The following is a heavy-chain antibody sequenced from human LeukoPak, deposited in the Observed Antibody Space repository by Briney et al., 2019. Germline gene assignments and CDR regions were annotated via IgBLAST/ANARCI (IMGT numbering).Heavy chain of an antibody. CDR1: GFTFSSYG. CDR2: ISGGGGSL. V-gene: IGHV3-23*01. D-gene: IGHD4-23*01. CDR3: AKLLSNSGRFLY. J-gene: IGHJ4*02. Sequence: GGTLRLSCVVSGFTFSSYGMSWVRQAPGKGLEWVSVISGGGGSLYCADSVKGRFTISRDNSKNTLYLQMNSLRAEDTAVYYCAKLLSNSGRFLYWGQGTLVTVSS.